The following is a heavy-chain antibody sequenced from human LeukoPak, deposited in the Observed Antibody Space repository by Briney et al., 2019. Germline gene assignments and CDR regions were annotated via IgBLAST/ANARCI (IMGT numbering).Heavy chain of an antibody. V-gene: IGHV4-61*01. Sequence: SGTLPHTLTVSRGSVSSGSYYWRWLPRPPGEEVEWIGYIYYSGSTNSNPSLKSRVTISVDTSKSQFSLKLRSVTTADRALYYCTRSTNLEALDIWGQGTMVTVSS. J-gene: IGHJ3*02. CDR2: IYYSGST. D-gene: IGHD2-8*01. CDR1: RGSVSSGSYY. CDR3: TRSTNLEALDI.